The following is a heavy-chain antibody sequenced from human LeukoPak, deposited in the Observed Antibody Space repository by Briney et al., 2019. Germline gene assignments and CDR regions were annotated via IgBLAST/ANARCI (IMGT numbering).Heavy chain of an antibody. V-gene: IGHV4-39*01. CDR1: GGSISSSSFY. J-gene: IGHJ4*02. CDR2: VYYSGST. Sequence: SETLSLTCTVSGGSISSSSFYWGWIRQPPGKGLEWIGSVYYSGSTYYNPSLKSRVTISVDRSKNRFSLRLSSVTAADTAVYYCARRRTSGYSYGSFSSDYFDHWGQGTLVTVSS. CDR3: ARRRTSGYSYGSFSSDYFDH. D-gene: IGHD5-18*01.